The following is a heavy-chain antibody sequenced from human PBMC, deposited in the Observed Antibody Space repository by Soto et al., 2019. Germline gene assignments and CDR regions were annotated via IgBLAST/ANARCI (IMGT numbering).Heavy chain of an antibody. CDR3: ARDRYSYYDFWSGSLPYYYYGMDV. Sequence: EVQLVESGGGLVQPGGSLRLSCAASGFTFSTYWMSWVRQAPGKGLEWVANIKQDGSEKYYVDSVKGRFTISRDNAKNSLYLHRNSLRAEDTAVYYCARDRYSYYDFWSGSLPYYYYGMDVWGQGTTVTVSS. J-gene: IGHJ6*02. CDR2: IKQDGSEK. V-gene: IGHV3-7*01. D-gene: IGHD3-3*01. CDR1: GFTFSTYW.